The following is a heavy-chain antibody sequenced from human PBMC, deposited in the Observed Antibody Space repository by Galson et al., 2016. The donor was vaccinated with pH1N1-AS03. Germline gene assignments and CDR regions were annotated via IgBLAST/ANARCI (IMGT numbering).Heavy chain of an antibody. CDR1: GCTFIGYY. D-gene: IGHD2-21*02. J-gene: IGHJ3*02. CDR2: INPNSGGA. V-gene: IGHV1-2*06. Sequence: SCKASGCTFIGYYMHWVRQAPGQGLEWLGRINPNSGGANDVQKFQDRVTMTRDTSISTAYMELSGLTSDDTAVYYCATDVVTAMGRAFDIWGQGTMVTVSS. CDR3: ATDVVTAMGRAFDI.